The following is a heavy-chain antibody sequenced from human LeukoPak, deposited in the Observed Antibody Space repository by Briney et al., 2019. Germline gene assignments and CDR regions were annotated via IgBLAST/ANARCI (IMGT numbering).Heavy chain of an antibody. J-gene: IGHJ5*02. Sequence: GASVKVSCKASGYTFTSYYMHWVRQAPGQGLEWMGWINPNSGGTNYAQKFQGRVTMTRDTSISTAYMELSRLRSDDTAVYYCARLITMVRGGNWFDPWGQGTLVTVSS. D-gene: IGHD3-10*01. CDR1: GYTFTSYY. CDR2: INPNSGGT. V-gene: IGHV1-2*02. CDR3: ARLITMVRGGNWFDP.